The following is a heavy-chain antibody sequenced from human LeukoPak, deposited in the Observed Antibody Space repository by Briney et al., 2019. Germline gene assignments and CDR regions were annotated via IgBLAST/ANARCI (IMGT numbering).Heavy chain of an antibody. D-gene: IGHD6-19*01. CDR1: GFTFSSYW. V-gene: IGHV3-74*01. CDR2: VNSDGSST. Sequence: PGGSLRLSCAASGFTFSSYWMHWVRQAPGKGPVWVSRVNSDGSSTTYADSVKGRFTISRDNAKNTLYLQMNSLRAEGTAVYYCARGSTQYSSGWYGLDYWGQGTLVTVSS. J-gene: IGHJ4*02. CDR3: ARGSTQYSSGWYGLDY.